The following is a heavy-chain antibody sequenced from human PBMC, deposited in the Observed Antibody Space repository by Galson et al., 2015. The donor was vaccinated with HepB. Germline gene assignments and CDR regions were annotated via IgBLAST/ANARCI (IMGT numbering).Heavy chain of an antibody. J-gene: IGHJ4*02. D-gene: IGHD1-7*01. CDR2: ISSSSSYI. Sequence: FLRLSCAASGFTFSSYSMNWVRQAPGKGLEWVSSISSSSSYIYYADSVKGRFTISRDNAKNSLYLQMNSLRAEDTAVYYCARGITGTTEDYWGQGTLVTVSS. V-gene: IGHV3-21*01. CDR1: GFTFSSYS. CDR3: ARGITGTTEDY.